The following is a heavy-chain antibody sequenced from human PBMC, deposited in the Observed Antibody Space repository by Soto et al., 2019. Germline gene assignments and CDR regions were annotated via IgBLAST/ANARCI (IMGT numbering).Heavy chain of an antibody. J-gene: IGHJ6*02. D-gene: IGHD6-13*01. CDR3: ASSAAAAGYYYGGMDV. Sequence: QVQLVESGGGVGQPGRSLRLSCAASGFSFSRYAMHWVRQAPGKGLEWVAVISYDGSNKYYADSVKGRFTISRDNSKNTLYLQMNSLRAEDTAVYYVASSAAAAGYYYGGMDVWGQGTTVTVSS. CDR2: ISYDGSNK. V-gene: IGHV3-30-3*01. CDR1: GFSFSRYA.